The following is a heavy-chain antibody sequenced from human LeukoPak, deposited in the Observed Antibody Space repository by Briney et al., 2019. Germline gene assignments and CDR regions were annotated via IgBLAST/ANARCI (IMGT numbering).Heavy chain of an antibody. J-gene: IGHJ5*02. CDR1: GYTFTSSG. V-gene: IGHV1-18*01. Sequence: ASVKVSCKASGYTFTSSGISWVRQAPGQGLERMGWISVYNGNTNYARELQGRLTMTTDTSTSTAYMELRSLRSDDTAMYYCACYYYDSSGYPRPWFDPWGQGTLVIVSS. D-gene: IGHD3-22*01. CDR3: ACYYYDSSGYPRPWFDP. CDR2: ISVYNGNT.